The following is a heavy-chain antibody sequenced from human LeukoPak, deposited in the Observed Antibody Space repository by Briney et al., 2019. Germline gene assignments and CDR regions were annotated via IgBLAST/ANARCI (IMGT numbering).Heavy chain of an antibody. Sequence: SQTLSLTCTVSGGPVNSGSYSWSWIRQHPGKGLEWIGYIYYSGSTYYNPSLKSRLSISMDTSKNQFPLNLTSVTGADTAVYYCARSGHSGYDFGYWGQGTLVTVSS. CDR1: GGPVNSGSYS. V-gene: IGHV4-31*03. D-gene: IGHD5-12*01. J-gene: IGHJ4*02. CDR3: ARSGHSGYDFGY. CDR2: IYYSGST.